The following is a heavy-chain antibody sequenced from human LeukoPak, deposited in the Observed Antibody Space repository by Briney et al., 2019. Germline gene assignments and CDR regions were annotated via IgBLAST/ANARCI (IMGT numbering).Heavy chain of an antibody. D-gene: IGHD5-18*01. J-gene: IGHJ6*03. CDR3: SRAGGGYSYGYYMDV. CDR2: ISYDGSNK. Sequence: GGSLRLSCTDSGFTFSSYGMHWVRQAPGKGLEWVAVISYDGSNKYYADSVKGRFTISRDNSKYTLYLQMNSLRAEDTAVYYCSRAGGGYSYGYYMDVWGQGTTVTISS. V-gene: IGHV3-30*03. CDR1: GFTFSSYG.